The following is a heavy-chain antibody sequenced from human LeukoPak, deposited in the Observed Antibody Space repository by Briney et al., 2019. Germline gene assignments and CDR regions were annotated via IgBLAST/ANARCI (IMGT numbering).Heavy chain of an antibody. D-gene: IGHD5-12*01. CDR3: ATNQVNIVATRKHNCFDP. V-gene: IGHV1-24*01. J-gene: IGHJ5*02. CDR1: GGTFSSYA. Sequence: ASVKVSCKASGGTFSSYAISWVRQAPGKGLEWMGRFDPEDGETIYAQKFQGRVTMTGDTSTDTAYMDLRSLRSEDTAMYYCATNQVNIVATRKHNCFDPWGQGTLVSVSS. CDR2: FDPEDGET.